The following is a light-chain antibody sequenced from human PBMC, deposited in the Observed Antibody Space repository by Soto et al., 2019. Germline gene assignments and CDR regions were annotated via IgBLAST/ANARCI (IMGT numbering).Light chain of an antibody. CDR1: QSVSSNS. CDR3: QRYGSSPRYT. V-gene: IGKV3-20*01. J-gene: IGKJ2*01. CDR2: GAS. Sequence: EIVLTQSPGTLSLSPGERATLSCRASQSVSSNSLAWYQQKPGQATRLLIHGASSRAAGIPDRFSGSGSGTDFTLSIRSLEPEDFAVSDCQRYGSSPRYTCGQGTKLEIK.